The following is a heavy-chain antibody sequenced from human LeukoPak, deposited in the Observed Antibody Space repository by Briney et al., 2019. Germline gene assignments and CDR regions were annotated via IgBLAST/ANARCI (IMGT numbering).Heavy chain of an antibody. J-gene: IGHJ4*02. CDR3: ARDYADYVGYFFFDY. CDR1: GFTFNNYA. D-gene: IGHD4-17*01. V-gene: IGHV3-23*01. Sequence: GGSLRLSCAASGFTFNNYAMNWVRQAPGKGLEWVSSISGGGETTYYADSAKGRFTISRDNSQNTLYLQMSSLRAEDTAVYYCARDYADYVGYFFFDYWGQGTLVTVSS. CDR2: ISGGGETT.